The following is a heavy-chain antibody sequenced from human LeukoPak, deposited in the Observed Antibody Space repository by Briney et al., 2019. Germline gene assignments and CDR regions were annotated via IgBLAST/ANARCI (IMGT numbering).Heavy chain of an antibody. J-gene: IGHJ4*02. V-gene: IGHV3-48*01. Sequence: QPGGSLRLSCAASGISLPNYWIHWVRQAPGKGLEWVSYISSSSSTIYYADSVKGRFTISRDNAKNSLYLQMNSLRAEDTAVYYCARGSSGYYFDYWGQGTLVTVSS. D-gene: IGHD3-22*01. CDR2: ISSSSSTI. CDR1: GISLPNYW. CDR3: ARGSSGYYFDY.